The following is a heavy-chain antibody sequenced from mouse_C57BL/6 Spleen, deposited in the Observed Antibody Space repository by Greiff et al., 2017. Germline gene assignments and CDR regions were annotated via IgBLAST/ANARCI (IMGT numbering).Heavy chain of an antibody. V-gene: IGHV1-81*01. D-gene: IGHD1-1*01. Sequence: VQLQQSGAELARPGASVKLSCKASGYTFTSYGISWVKQRTGQGLEWIGEIYPRSGNTYYNEKFKGKATLTADKSSSTAYMELRSLTSEDSAVYFCATTVVDAMDYWGQGTSVTVSS. CDR2: IYPRSGNT. CDR1: GYTFTSYG. J-gene: IGHJ4*01. CDR3: ATTVVDAMDY.